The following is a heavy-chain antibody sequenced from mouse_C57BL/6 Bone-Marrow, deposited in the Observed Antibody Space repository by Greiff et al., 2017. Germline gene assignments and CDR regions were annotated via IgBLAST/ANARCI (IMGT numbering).Heavy chain of an antibody. CDR3: AGLYYAMDY. Sequence: QVQLQQSGPELVKPGASVKISCKASGYSFTSYYIHWVKQRPGQGLEWIGWIYPGSGNTKYNEKFKGKATLTADTSSSTAYMQLSSLTSEDAAVYYCAGLYYAMDYWGQGTSVTVSS. CDR1: GYSFTSYY. J-gene: IGHJ4*01. D-gene: IGHD3-1*01. V-gene: IGHV1-66*01. CDR2: IYPGSGNT.